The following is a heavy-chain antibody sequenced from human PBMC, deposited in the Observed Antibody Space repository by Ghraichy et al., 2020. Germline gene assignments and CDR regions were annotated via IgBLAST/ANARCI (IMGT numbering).Heavy chain of an antibody. J-gene: IGHJ4*02. D-gene: IGHD2/OR15-2a*01. CDR3: ARTVKEPDY. CDR2: IKKDGSEK. V-gene: IGHV3-7*01. CDR1: GFTFSSYW. Sequence: GGSLRLSCAASGFTFSSYWMTWVRQAPGKGLEWVANIKKDGSEKYYVDSVKGRFTISRDNAENSLYLQMNSLRAEDTAVYYCARTVKEPDYWGQGTLVTVSS.